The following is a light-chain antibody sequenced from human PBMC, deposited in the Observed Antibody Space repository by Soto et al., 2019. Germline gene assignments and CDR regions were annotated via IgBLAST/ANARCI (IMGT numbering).Light chain of an antibody. CDR3: QQSGSSTWT. V-gene: IGKV3-20*01. Sequence: ELVLTQSPGTLSLSPGRRATLSCTASQSVSSSYLAWYQQKPGQAPRLLIYGASSRATGIPDRFSGSGSGTDFTLTISRLETEDFAVYYCQQSGSSTWTFGQGTKVDIK. CDR1: QSVSSSY. CDR2: GAS. J-gene: IGKJ1*01.